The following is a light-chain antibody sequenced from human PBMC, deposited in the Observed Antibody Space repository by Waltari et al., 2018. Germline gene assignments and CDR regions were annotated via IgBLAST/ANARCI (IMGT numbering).Light chain of an antibody. Sequence: DIQLTQYPSSLSASVGDRVTITCRASQSISSYLNWYQQKPGKAHKLLIYAASSLQSGVPSRFSGSGSGTDFTLTISSLQPEDFATYYCQQSYSTPRTFGQGTKVEIK. J-gene: IGKJ1*01. CDR1: QSISSY. V-gene: IGKV1-39*01. CDR3: QQSYSTPRT. CDR2: AAS.